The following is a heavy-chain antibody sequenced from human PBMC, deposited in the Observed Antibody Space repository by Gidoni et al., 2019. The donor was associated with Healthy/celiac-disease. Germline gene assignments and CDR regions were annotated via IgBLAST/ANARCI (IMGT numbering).Heavy chain of an antibody. J-gene: IGHJ4*02. Sequence: QVQLMESEGGVVQPGRSLRLSCAASGFTFSSYGMHWVRQAPGKGLEWVAVLSYAGSNKYYADSVKGRFTISRDNSKNTLYLQMNSLRAEDTAVYYCAKAGIVGATFDYWGQGTLVTVSS. CDR2: LSYAGSNK. CDR1: GFTFSSYG. D-gene: IGHD1-26*01. V-gene: IGHV3-30*18. CDR3: AKAGIVGATFDY.